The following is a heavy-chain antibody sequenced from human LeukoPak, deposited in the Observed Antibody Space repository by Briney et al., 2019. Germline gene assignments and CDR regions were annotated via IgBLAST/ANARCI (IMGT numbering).Heavy chain of an antibody. D-gene: IGHD5-12*01. CDR2: IYYSGST. V-gene: IGHV4-39*01. CDR1: GGSISSSSYY. J-gene: IGHJ4*02. Sequence: SETLSLTCTVSGGSISSSSYYWGWIRQPPGKGLEWIGSIYYSGSTYHNPSLRSRVTISVDTSKNQFSLKLSSVTAADTAVYYCARGDQSGYGPRAPLVWGQGTLVTVSS. CDR3: ARGDQSGYGPRAPLV.